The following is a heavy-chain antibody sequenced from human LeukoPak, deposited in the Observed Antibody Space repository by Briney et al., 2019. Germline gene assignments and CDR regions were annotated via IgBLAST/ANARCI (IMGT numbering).Heavy chain of an antibody. V-gene: IGHV1-69*13. CDR1: GGTFSSYA. CDR3: ASGYCGGDCYVGRYYFDY. CDR2: XXXIFGTA. Sequence: GASVKVSCKASGGTFSSYAISWVRQAPXXXXXXXXXXXXIFGTANYAQKFQGRVTITADESTSTAYMELSSLRSEDTAVHYCASGYCGGDCYVGRYYFDYWGQGTLVTVSS. D-gene: IGHD2-21*01. J-gene: IGHJ4*02.